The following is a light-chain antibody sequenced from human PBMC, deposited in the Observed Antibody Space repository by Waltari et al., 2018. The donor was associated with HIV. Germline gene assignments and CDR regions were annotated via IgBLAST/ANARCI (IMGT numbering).Light chain of an antibody. CDR3: LLSYTDGWV. V-gene: IGLV7-46*01. CDR2: DTT. J-gene: IGLJ3*02. CDR1: TGTVTSGHH. Sequence: GTVILTCGSNTGTVTSGHHPYWFQQKPGQAPWTLIYDTTNRHSWTPARFSGSLLGGKAALTLSGAWPEDDAVYYCLLSYTDGWVFGGGTNLTVL.